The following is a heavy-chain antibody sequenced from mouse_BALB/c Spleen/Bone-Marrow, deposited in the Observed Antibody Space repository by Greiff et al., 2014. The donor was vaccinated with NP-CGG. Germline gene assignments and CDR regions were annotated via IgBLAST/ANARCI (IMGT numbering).Heavy chain of an antibody. D-gene: IGHD4-1*01. CDR2: IWAGGST. Sequence: QVQLKESGPGLVEPSQSLSITCTVSGFSLTSYGVHWVRQPPGKGLEWLGVIWAGGSTNYNSALMSRLSISKDNSKSQVFLKMNSLQTDDTAMYDCARVAGTDWYFDVWGAGTTVTVSS. V-gene: IGHV2-9*02. CDR1: GFSLTSYG. J-gene: IGHJ1*01. CDR3: ARVAGTDWYFDV.